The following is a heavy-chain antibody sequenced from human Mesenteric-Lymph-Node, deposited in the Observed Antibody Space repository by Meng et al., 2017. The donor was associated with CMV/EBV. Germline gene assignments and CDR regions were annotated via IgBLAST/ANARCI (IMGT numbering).Heavy chain of an antibody. Sequence: SVQVSCKASGGSFSSYTINWVRQAPGQGLEWMGGIIPIFGTANYAQKFQGRVTITTDESTSTAYMELSSLRSGDTAVYYCARTYYDFWNGMDVWGQGTTVTVSS. J-gene: IGHJ6*02. CDR3: ARTYYDFWNGMDV. D-gene: IGHD3-3*01. CDR2: IIPIFGTA. CDR1: GGSFSSYT. V-gene: IGHV1-69*05.